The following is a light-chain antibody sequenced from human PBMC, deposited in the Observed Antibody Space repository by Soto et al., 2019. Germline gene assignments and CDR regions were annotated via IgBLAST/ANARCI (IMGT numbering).Light chain of an antibody. J-gene: IGLJ2*01. CDR1: SGSIASNY. CDR2: EDN. Sequence: FMLTQPHSVSESPGKTVTISCTRSSGSIASNYVQWYQQRPGSAPTTVIYEDNQRPSGVPDQFSGSIDSSSNSASLTISGLKTEDEADYYCQSYDSSNVVFGGGTKLTVL. CDR3: QSYDSSNVV. V-gene: IGLV6-57*04.